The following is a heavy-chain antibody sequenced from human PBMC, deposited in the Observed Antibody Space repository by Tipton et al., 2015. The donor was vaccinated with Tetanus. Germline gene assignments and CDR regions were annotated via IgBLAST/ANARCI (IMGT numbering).Heavy chain of an antibody. V-gene: IGHV4-31*03. Sequence: TLSLTCTVSGGSISSGGYYRTWIRQHPGKGLEWIGDIYYSGSTYYNPSLKSRVIISVDTSKNQFSVNLNSVTAADTAVYYCARDQARGARGWNYFDYWGQGALVTVSS. CDR1: GGSISSGGYY. J-gene: IGHJ4*02. CDR2: IYYSGST. D-gene: IGHD1-26*01. CDR3: ARDQARGARGWNYFDY.